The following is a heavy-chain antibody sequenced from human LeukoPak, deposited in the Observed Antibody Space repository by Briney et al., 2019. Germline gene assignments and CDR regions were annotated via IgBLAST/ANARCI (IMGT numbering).Heavy chain of an antibody. CDR2: INHSGST. J-gene: IGHJ4*02. D-gene: IGHD2-2*01. V-gene: IGHV4-34*01. Sequence: SETLSLTCAVYGGSFSGYYWSWIRQPPGKGLEWIGEINHSGSTNYNPSLKSRVTISVDTSKNQFSLKLSSVTAADTAVYYCARGRSIEVVPAALDYWGQGTLATVSS. CDR1: GGSFSGYY. CDR3: ARGRSIEVVPAALDY.